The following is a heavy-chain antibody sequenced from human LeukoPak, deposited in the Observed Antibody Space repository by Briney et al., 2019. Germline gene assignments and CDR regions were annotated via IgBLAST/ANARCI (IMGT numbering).Heavy chain of an antibody. Sequence: AAVKVFCKTSAYSFNDYYLHWVRQAPGQGLEWMGWINPNSGRTNSAPKFQGRVTLTTDTSITTAYMELTSLISGDTALYYCARDSSDVLTGYYHFWGQGTLVTVSS. J-gene: IGHJ4*02. D-gene: IGHD3-9*01. CDR1: AYSFNDYY. CDR2: INPNSGRT. V-gene: IGHV1-2*02. CDR3: ARDSSDVLTGYYHF.